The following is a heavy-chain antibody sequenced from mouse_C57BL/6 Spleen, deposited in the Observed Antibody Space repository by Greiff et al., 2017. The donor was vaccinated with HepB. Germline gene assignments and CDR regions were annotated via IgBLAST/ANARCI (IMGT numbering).Heavy chain of an antibody. D-gene: IGHD1-1*01. Sequence: DVQLQESGPELVKPGASVKISCKASGYSFTGYYMNWVKQSPEKSLEWIGEINPSTGGTTYNQKFKAKATLTVDKSSSTAYMQLKSLTSEDSAVYYCARSPTTVVAPYYFDYWGQGTTLTVSS. V-gene: IGHV1-42*01. CDR2: INPSTGGT. CDR3: ARSPTTVVAPYYFDY. J-gene: IGHJ2*01. CDR1: GYSFTGYY.